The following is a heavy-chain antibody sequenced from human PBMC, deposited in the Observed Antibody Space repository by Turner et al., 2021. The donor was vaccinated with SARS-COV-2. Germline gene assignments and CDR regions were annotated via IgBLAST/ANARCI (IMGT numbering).Heavy chain of an antibody. J-gene: IGHJ3*02. Sequence: EVQLVESGGGLVQPGGSLRLSCAASGFSFSSYWMSCVRQAPGKGPEWVANIKQEGSEKYYVDSVKGRFTISRDNAKNSLYLQMSSLRAEDTAVYYCARVSGAAVWGNYAFDIWGQGTMVTVSS. CDR1: GFSFSSYW. CDR2: IKQEGSEK. CDR3: ARVSGAAVWGNYAFDI. V-gene: IGHV3-7*01. D-gene: IGHD3-16*01.